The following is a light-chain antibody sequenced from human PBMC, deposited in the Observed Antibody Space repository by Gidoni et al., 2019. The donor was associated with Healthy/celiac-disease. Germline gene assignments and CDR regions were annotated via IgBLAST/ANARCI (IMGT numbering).Light chain of an antibody. CDR1: QSVSSY. J-gene: IGKJ1*01. Sequence: EVVWTKSTATLSLSPGERATLSCRASQSVSSYLAWYQQKPGQAPSLLIFDASTWSTGLPARFSGSGSGTDFTLTIISLEPEDFAVYYCQQRSNWPLTWTFGQXTKVEIK. CDR2: DAS. V-gene: IGKV3-11*01. CDR3: QQRSNWPLTWT.